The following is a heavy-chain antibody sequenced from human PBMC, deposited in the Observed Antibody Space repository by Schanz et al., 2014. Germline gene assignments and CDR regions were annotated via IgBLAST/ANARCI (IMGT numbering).Heavy chain of an antibody. V-gene: IGHV1-2*06. D-gene: IGHD6-13*01. J-gene: IGHJ6*02. CDR1: GHPFTAYY. Sequence: QVQLVQSGAEVKKPGASVKVSCKASGHPFTAYYMHWVRQAPGQGLEWMGRINPNSGGTNYAENFQGRVTMTRDTSTSTVYMELSRLTSADTALYYCARDGHSSIWDSYYFYGLDVWGQGTTVTVSS. CDR2: INPNSGGT. CDR3: ARDGHSSIWDSYYFYGLDV.